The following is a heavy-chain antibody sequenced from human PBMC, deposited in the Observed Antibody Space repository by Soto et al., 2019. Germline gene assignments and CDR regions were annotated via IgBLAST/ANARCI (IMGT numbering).Heavy chain of an antibody. J-gene: IGHJ3*02. Sequence: EVQLVESGGGLVKPGGSLRLSCEASGFTFRSYSMNWVRQAPGKGLEGVSSISTTSSYIYYGDSVKGRFTISRDNAKNSLFLQMNSLRAEDTAIYYCARAGDDYGDYKRAFDIWGQGTPVTVSS. CDR1: GFTFRSYS. CDR3: ARAGDDYGDYKRAFDI. CDR2: ISTTSSYI. V-gene: IGHV3-21*01. D-gene: IGHD4-17*01.